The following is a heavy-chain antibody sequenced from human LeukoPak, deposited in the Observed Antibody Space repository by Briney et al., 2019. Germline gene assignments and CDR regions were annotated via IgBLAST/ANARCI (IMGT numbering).Heavy chain of an antibody. CDR3: ARSIAAVKGADY. Sequence: ASVKVSCKASGYTFTGYYMHWVRQAPGQGLEWMGWINPNSGGTNYAQKFQGRVTMTRDTSISTAYMELSRLRSDDTAVYYCARSIAAVKGADYWGQGTLVTVSS. CDR1: GYTFTGYY. D-gene: IGHD6-6*01. V-gene: IGHV1-2*02. CDR2: INPNSGGT. J-gene: IGHJ4*02.